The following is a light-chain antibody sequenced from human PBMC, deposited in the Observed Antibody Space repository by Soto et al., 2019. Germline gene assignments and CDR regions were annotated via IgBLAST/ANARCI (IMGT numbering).Light chain of an antibody. V-gene: IGKV1-39*01. CDR3: QQSYSTPYT. CDR2: AAS. Sequence: DIQMTQSPSSLSASVGDRVTITCRASQSISSYLNWYQQKPWKAPKLLIYAASSLQSGVTSRFSGSGSGTDFTLTISSLQPEDFATYYCQQSYSTPYTCGQGTKLEIK. CDR1: QSISSY. J-gene: IGKJ2*01.